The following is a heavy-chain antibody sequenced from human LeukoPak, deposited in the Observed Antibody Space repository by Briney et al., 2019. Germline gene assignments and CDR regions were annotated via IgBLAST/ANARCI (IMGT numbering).Heavy chain of an antibody. CDR2: ISSRSSYT. CDR3: ARVSSGNYDYFDY. D-gene: IGHD1-26*01. Sequence: GRSLRLSCAVSGFTFNSYAMTWVRQAPGKGLEWISYISSRSSYTNYADSVKGRFTVSRDNAKNSLYLQMDSLRAEDTAMYYCARVSSGNYDYFDYWGQGTLVTVSS. CDR1: GFTFNSYA. J-gene: IGHJ4*02. V-gene: IGHV3-21*05.